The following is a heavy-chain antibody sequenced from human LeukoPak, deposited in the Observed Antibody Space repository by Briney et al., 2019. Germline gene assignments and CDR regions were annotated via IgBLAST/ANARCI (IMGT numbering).Heavy chain of an antibody. Sequence: GGSLRLSCAASGFTFSSYATHWVRQAPGKGLEWVAVISYDGSNKYYADSVKGRFTISRDNSKNTLYLQMNSLRAEDTAVYYCARAMVRGVNNYYYGMDVWGQGTTVTVSS. J-gene: IGHJ6*02. V-gene: IGHV3-30-3*01. CDR1: GFTFSSYA. D-gene: IGHD3-10*01. CDR2: ISYDGSNK. CDR3: ARAMVRGVNNYYYGMDV.